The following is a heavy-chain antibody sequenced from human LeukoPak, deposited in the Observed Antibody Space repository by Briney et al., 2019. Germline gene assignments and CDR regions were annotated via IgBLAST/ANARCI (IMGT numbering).Heavy chain of an antibody. V-gene: IGHV1-2*02. CDR3: ARGTVYAIPAFDY. J-gene: IGHJ4*02. CDR2: INPNSGGT. Sequence: GASVKVSCKASGYTFTGYYMHWVRQAPGQGLEWMGWINPNSGGTNYAQKFQGRVTMTRDTSISTAYMELSRLRSDDTAVYYCARGTVYAIPAFDYWGQGTLVTVSS. CDR1: GYTFTGYY. D-gene: IGHD2-8*01.